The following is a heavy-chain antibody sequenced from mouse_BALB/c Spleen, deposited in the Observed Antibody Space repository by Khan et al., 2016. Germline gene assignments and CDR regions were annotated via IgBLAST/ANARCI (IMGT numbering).Heavy chain of an antibody. V-gene: IGHV3-8*02. Sequence: EVQLQESGPSLVKPSQTLSLTCSVTGDSITSGYWNWIRKFPGNKLEYMGYISYSGSTYYNPSLKSRISITRDTSKNQYYLQLNSVTTEDTSTYYCARWITTAPYAMYYWGQGTSVTVSS. D-gene: IGHD1-2*01. CDR3: ARWITTAPYAMYY. J-gene: IGHJ4*01. CDR1: GDSITSGY. CDR2: ISYSGST.